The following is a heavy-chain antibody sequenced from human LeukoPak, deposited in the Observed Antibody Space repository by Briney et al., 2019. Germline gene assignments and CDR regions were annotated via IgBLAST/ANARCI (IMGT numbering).Heavy chain of an antibody. V-gene: IGHV4-59*01. CDR1: GGSISSYY. J-gene: IGHJ4*02. Sequence: PSETLSLTCTVSGGSISSYYWSWIRQPPGKGLEWIGYIYYSGSTNYNPSLKSRVTISVDTSKNQFSLKLSSVTAADTAVYYCAGGVWCERFDYWGQGTLVTVSS. D-gene: IGHD2-21*01. CDR3: AGGVWCERFDY. CDR2: IYYSGST.